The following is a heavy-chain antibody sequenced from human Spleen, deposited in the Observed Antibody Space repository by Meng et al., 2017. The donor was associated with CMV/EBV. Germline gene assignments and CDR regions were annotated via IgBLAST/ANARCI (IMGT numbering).Heavy chain of an antibody. CDR3: AKSPVVVLPYYYGMDV. CDR1: GFSFSSYA. V-gene: IGHV3-23*01. Sequence: GGSQRLSCAASGFSFSSYAMSWVRQAPGKGLEWVSAISGDGDETHYADFVKGHFIISRDNSKNTVYLQMNGLRAEDTAVYYCAKSPVVVLPYYYGMDVWGQGTTVTVSS. D-gene: IGHD2-21*01. J-gene: IGHJ6*02. CDR2: ISGDGDET.